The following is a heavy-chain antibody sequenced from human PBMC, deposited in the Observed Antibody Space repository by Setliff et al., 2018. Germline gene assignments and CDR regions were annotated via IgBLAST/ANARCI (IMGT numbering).Heavy chain of an antibody. V-gene: IGHV4-38-2*01. J-gene: IGHJ3*02. CDR3: ARAPNRIGTMVRGVSRAFDI. D-gene: IGHD3-10*01. CDR1: GFSISSGYY. CDR2: IHHSGKA. Sequence: SETLSLTCAVSGFSISSGYYWGWIRQPPGKGLEWIVNIHHSGKAYYNPSLKSRVTMSVDTSKNHVSLKLSSVTAADTAVYYCARAPNRIGTMVRGVSRAFDIWSQGTLVTVSS.